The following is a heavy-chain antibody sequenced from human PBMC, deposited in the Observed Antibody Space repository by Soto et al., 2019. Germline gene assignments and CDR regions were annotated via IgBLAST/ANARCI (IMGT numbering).Heavy chain of an antibody. J-gene: IGHJ5*02. CDR2: ISGSGGST. CDR3: AKDGCSSTSCSRGVNWFDP. CDR1: GFTFSSYA. Sequence: GGSLRLSCAASGFTFSSYAMSWVRQAPGKGLEWVSAISGSGGSTYYADSVKGRFTISRDNSKNTLYLQMNSLRAEDTAVYYCAKDGCSSTSCSRGVNWFDPWGQGTLVTVSS. D-gene: IGHD2-2*01. V-gene: IGHV3-23*01.